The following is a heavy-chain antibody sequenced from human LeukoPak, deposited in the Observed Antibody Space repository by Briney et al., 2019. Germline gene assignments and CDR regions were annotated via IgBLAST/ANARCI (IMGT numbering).Heavy chain of an antibody. Sequence: SVKVSCKVAGGTINNFAISWVRQAPGQGLEWMGGLSPVLATYAQKFQGRVTITADESTDTVYMELGSLTSEDTATYFCARDRGISARPGGWFDPWGQGTLVTVSS. CDR3: ARDRGISARPGGWFDP. J-gene: IGHJ5*02. CDR1: GGTINNFA. D-gene: IGHD6-6*01. CDR2: LSPVLA. V-gene: IGHV1-69*13.